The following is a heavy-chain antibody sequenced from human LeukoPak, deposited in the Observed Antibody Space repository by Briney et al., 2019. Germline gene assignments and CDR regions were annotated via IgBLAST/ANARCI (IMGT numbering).Heavy chain of an antibody. CDR1: GFTFSTYE. Sequence: GGSLRLSCAASGFTFSTYEMNWVRQAPGKGLEWVSYVHNSGSTIYYADSVKGRFTISRDNVKNSLYLQMNSLRAEDTAVYYCARDSMAEIGYWGQGTLVTVSS. J-gene: IGHJ4*02. V-gene: IGHV3-48*03. CDR3: ARDSMAEIGY. CDR2: VHNSGSTI. D-gene: IGHD3-3*02.